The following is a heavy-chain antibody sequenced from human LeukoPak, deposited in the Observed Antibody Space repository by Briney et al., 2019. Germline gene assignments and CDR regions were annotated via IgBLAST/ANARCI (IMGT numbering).Heavy chain of an antibody. CDR2: VYISGTT. D-gene: IGHD1-26*01. CDR1: GGSISSSGFY. J-gene: IGHJ4*02. CDR3: ARQYSGSHDY. V-gene: IGHV4-39*01. Sequence: SETLSLTCSVSGGSISSSGFYWVWIRHPPGKGLEWIGTVYISGTTYYNPSLKSRVTISVDTSKNHFSLRLNSVTAADTAVYYCARQYSGSHDYWGLGTLVTVSS.